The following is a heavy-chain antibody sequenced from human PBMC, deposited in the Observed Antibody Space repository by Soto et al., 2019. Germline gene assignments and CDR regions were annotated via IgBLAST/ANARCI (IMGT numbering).Heavy chain of an antibody. CDR2: IYYSGST. J-gene: IGHJ5*02. Sequence: SETLSLTCSVSGGSISSYYWSWIRQPPGKGLEWIGYIYYSGSTNYNPSLKSRVTISVDTSKNQFSLKLSSVTAADTAVYYCARVKGSSIAAKDWFDPWAREPWSPSPQ. CDR1: GGSISSYY. V-gene: IGHV4-59*01. D-gene: IGHD6-6*01. CDR3: ARVKGSSIAAKDWFDP.